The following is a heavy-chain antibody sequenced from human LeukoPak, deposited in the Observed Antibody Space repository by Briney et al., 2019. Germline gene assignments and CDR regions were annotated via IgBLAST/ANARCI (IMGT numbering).Heavy chain of an antibody. CDR3: AILGFGESDDY. CDR1: GGSFSGYY. CDR2: INHSGST. Sequence: SETLSLTCAVYGGSFSGYYWSWIRQPPGKGLEWIGEINHSGSTNYNLSLKSRVTISVDTSKNQFSLKLSSVTAADTAVYYCAILGFGESDDYWGQGTLVTVSS. J-gene: IGHJ4*02. D-gene: IGHD3-10*01. V-gene: IGHV4-34*01.